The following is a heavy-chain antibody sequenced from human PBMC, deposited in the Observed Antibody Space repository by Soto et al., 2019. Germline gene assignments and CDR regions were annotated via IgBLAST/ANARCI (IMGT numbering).Heavy chain of an antibody. CDR1: GGSISSYY. J-gene: IGHJ4*02. V-gene: IGHV4-59*01. Sequence: SETLSLTCTVSGGSISSYYWSWIRQPPGKGLEWIGYIYYSGSTNYNPSLKSRVTISVDTSISTAYMELSSLRSEDTAVYYCARGFMTTVPYFDYWGQGTLVTVSS. CDR3: ARGFMTTVPYFDY. CDR2: IYYSGST. D-gene: IGHD4-17*01.